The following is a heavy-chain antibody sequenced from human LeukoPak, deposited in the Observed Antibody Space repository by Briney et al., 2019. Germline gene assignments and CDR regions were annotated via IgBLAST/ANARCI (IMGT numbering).Heavy chain of an antibody. D-gene: IGHD6-13*01. CDR3: ARVAIAAAGIPPYFDY. CDR2: INPNSGGT. Sequence: ASVKVSCKASGYTFTGYYMHWMRQAPGQGLEWMGWINPNSGGTNYAQKFQGRVTMTRDTSTSTVYMELSSLRSEDTAVYYCARVAIAAAGIPPYFDYWGREPWSPSPQ. V-gene: IGHV1-2*02. J-gene: IGHJ4*02. CDR1: GYTFTGYY.